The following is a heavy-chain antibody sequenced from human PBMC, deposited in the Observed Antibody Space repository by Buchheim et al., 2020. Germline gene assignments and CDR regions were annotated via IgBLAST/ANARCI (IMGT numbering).Heavy chain of an antibody. CDR2: SRNKAYSYTT. CDR3: TRLITMVRGVPIYGLDV. D-gene: IGHD3-10*01. Sequence: EVQLLESGGGLVQPGGSLRLSCAASGFTLSSYAMSWVRQAPGKGLEWVGRSRNKAYSYTTEYAASVKGRFIISRDDSKNSLYLQMNSLKTEDTAVYYCTRLITMVRGVPIYGLDVWGQGTT. V-gene: IGHV3-72*01. J-gene: IGHJ6*02. CDR1: GFTLSSYA.